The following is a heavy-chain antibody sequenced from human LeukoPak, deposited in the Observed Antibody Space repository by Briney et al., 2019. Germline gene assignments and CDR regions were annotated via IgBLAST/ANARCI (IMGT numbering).Heavy chain of an antibody. CDR2: ISYDGSNK. CDR1: GFTFSGYP. V-gene: IGHV3-30-3*02. CDR3: AKVYRDYGDYFAFDI. J-gene: IGHJ3*02. D-gene: IGHD4-17*01. Sequence: PGESLRLSCAASGFTFSGYPIHWVRQAPGKGLEWVAVISYDGSNKYYADSVKGRFTISRDNSKNTLYLQMNTLRAEDTAVYYCAKVYRDYGDYFAFDIWGQGTMVTVSS.